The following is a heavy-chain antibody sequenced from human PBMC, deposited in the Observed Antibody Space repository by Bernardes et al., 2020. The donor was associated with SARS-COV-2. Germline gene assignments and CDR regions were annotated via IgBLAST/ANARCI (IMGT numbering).Heavy chain of an antibody. V-gene: IGHV1-18*01. Sequence: ASVKVSCEASGYTFSNSGISWLRQDPGQGLEWMGWISAYSGSTRYAQSLQGRVTMTTDTSTSTAYMELRSLTSDDTAVYFCARQEFPLDRFDLWGQGTLVTVSS. CDR2: ISAYSGST. CDR1: GYTFSNSG. D-gene: IGHD1-1*01. CDR3: ARQEFPLDRFDL. J-gene: IGHJ5*02.